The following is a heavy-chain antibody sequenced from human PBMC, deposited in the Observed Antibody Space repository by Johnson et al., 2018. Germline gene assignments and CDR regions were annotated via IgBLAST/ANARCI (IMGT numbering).Heavy chain of an antibody. D-gene: IGHD1-26*01. V-gene: IGHV3-74*01. CDR3: VRGEGRGSFT. CDR1: GFTFSYYW. CDR2: INSDGSGP. J-gene: IGHJ3*01. Sequence: VQLQESGGGLVQXGGSLSLXCAASGFTFSYYWMHWVRQAPGEGLMWVSRINSDGSGPLYADSVKGRFSISRDNADNTLYLQMSSLRAEDTAVYYGVRGEGRGSFTWGQGTMVTVSS.